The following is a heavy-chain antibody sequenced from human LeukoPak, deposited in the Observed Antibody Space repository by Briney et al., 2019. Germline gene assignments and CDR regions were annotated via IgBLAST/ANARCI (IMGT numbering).Heavy chain of an antibody. J-gene: IGHJ3*02. CDR2: TYYRSKWYN. CDR1: GDSFSSNSAA. V-gene: IGHV6-1*01. Sequence: SQTLSLTCAISGDSFSSNSAAWNWLRPSPSRGLEWLGRTYYRSKWYNDYAESVKSRVSVNPDTSKNQLSLQLNSVTPEDTAVYYCAREWLQDGFDIWGQGTMVTVSS. CDR3: AREWLQDGFDI. D-gene: IGHD5-12*01.